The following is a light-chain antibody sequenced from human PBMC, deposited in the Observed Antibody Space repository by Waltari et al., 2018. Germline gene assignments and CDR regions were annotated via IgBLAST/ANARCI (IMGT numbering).Light chain of an antibody. CDR2: DAS. CDR3: QQRDSLLVT. Sequence: EIVLTQSPATLPLSPGERATPSCRASQSVSSYLAWYQQKPGQAPRLLLYDASNRAAGIPARFSGSGSGTDFTLTISSLEPEDFAVYYCQQRDSLLVTFGGGTKVQI. V-gene: IGKV3-11*01. CDR1: QSVSSY. J-gene: IGKJ4*01.